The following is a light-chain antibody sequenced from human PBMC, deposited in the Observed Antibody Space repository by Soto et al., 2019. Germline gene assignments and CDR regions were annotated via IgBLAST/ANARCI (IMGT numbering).Light chain of an antibody. Sequence: DIELAQTPSILYASVGDDVTITCRASQTISRWLAWYQQRPGRAPNILIYDASTLESGVPSRFRGSGSETEFTLTISRLQPDDFATYYCQQYECYPWTFGQGTKVDIK. J-gene: IGKJ1*01. CDR1: QTISRW. V-gene: IGKV1-5*01. CDR3: QQYECYPWT. CDR2: DAS.